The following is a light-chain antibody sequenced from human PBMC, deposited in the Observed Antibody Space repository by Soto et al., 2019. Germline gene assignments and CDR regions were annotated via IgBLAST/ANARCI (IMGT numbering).Light chain of an antibody. CDR1: QSISSY. V-gene: IGKV1-39*01. CDR3: QQSYSTLWT. Sequence: DIPMTQSPSSLSASVGDRVTITCRASQSISSYLNWYQQKPGKAPKLLIYAASSLQSGVPSRFSGSGSRTDFPLTISSLQPEDFATYYCQQSYSTLWTFGQGTKVEIK. J-gene: IGKJ1*01. CDR2: AAS.